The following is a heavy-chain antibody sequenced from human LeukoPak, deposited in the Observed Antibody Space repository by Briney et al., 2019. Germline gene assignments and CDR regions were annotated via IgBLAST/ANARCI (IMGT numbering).Heavy chain of an antibody. D-gene: IGHD6-13*01. V-gene: IGHV3-7*04. J-gene: IGHJ4*02. CDR3: ARGTIAAAGYYYFDY. Sequence: GGSLGLSCAASGFTFSTYSMNWVRQAPGKGLEWVANIKQDGSEKYYVDSVKGRFTISRDNAKNSLYLQMNSLRAEDTAVYYCARGTIAAAGYYYFDYWGQGTQVTVSS. CDR2: IKQDGSEK. CDR1: GFTFSTYS.